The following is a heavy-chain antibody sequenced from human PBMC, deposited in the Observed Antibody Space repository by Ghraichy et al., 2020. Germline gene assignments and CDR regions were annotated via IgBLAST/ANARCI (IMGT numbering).Heavy chain of an antibody. CDR2: IYHSGTA. CDR3: ARVERVIVALDI. V-gene: IGHV4-30-2*01. J-gene: IGHJ3*02. Sequence: LSLTCAVSGGSITNGDYSWSWIRQPPGKGLEWIGYIYHSGTAYYNPSLKSRITMSVDRSKNQFFLKLSSVTAADTAMYYCARVERVIVALDIWGQGTMVTVSS. D-gene: IGHD3-22*01. CDR1: GGSITNGDYS.